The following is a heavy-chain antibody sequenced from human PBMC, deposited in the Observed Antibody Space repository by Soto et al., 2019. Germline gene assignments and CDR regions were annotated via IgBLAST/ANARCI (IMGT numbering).Heavy chain of an antibody. V-gene: IGHV3-30*18. CDR3: AKECGYYPALGY. CDR1: GFTFSSYG. J-gene: IGHJ4*02. Sequence: GGSLSLSCAASGFTFSSYGMHWVRQAPGKGLEWVAVISYDGSNKYYADSVKGRFTISRDNSKNTLYLQMNSLRAEDTAVYYCAKECGYYPALGYWGQGTLVTVSS. D-gene: IGHD3-22*01. CDR2: ISYDGSNK.